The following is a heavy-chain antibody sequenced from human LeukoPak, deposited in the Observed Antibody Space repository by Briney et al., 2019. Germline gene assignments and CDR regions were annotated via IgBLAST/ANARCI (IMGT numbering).Heavy chain of an antibody. V-gene: IGHV1-69*02. Sequence: VASVKVSCKASGGTFSSYTISWVRQAPGQGLEWMGRIIPILGIANYAQKFQGRVTITADKSTSTAYMELSSLRSEDTAVYYCARPPGILATIEIFDNWGQGPLVPASS. D-gene: IGHD5-12*01. J-gene: IGHJ4*02. CDR1: GGTFSSYT. CDR2: IIPILGIA. CDR3: ARPPGILATIEIFDN.